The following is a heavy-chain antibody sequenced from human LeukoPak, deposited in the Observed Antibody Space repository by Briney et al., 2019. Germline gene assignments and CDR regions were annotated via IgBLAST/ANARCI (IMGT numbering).Heavy chain of an antibody. CDR3: TRQRSDAFDI. V-gene: IGHV3-73*01. Sequence: GGSLKLSCAASGFTLSDSAMHWVRQASGKGLEWVGRIRSKANTYATAYAASVKGRFTISRDDSKNTAYLQMNSLKTEDTAVYYCTRQRSDAFDIWGQGTMVTVSS. J-gene: IGHJ3*02. D-gene: IGHD5-24*01. CDR2: IRSKANTYAT. CDR1: GFTLSDSA.